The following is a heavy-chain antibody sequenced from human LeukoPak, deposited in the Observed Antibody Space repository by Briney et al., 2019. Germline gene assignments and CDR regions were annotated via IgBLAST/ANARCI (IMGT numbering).Heavy chain of an antibody. CDR2: IIPIFGTA. Sequence: ASVKVSCKASGGTFSSYAISWVRQAPGQGLEWMGGIIPIFGTANYAQKFQGRVTITTDESTSTAYMELSSLRSEDTAVYYCAHNHDIAVAGRQHYYYYYMDVWGKGTTVTVSS. J-gene: IGHJ6*03. V-gene: IGHV1-69*05. D-gene: IGHD6-19*01. CDR1: GGTFSSYA. CDR3: AHNHDIAVAGRQHYYYYYMDV.